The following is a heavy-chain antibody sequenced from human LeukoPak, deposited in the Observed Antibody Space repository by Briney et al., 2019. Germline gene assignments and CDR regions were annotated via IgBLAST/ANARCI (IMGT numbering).Heavy chain of an antibody. CDR2: IKEDGSEK. CDR1: GFTFSSYW. V-gene: IGHV3-7*03. CDR3: ARDWVAGVPFDAFDI. Sequence: GGSLRLFCAASGFTFSSYWMSWVRQAPGKGLEWVANIKEDGSEKYYVDSVKGRFTISRDNAQNSVYLHMNSLTAEDTALYYCARDWVAGVPFDAFDIWGQGTMVSVSS. D-gene: IGHD3-10*01. J-gene: IGHJ3*02.